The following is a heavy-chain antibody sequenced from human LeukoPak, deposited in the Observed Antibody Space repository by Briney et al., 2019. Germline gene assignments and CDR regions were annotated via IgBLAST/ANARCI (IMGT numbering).Heavy chain of an antibody. CDR1: GFPFSSYA. CDR2: ISGSGGST. D-gene: IGHD3-10*01. V-gene: IGHV3-23*01. J-gene: IGHJ4*02. Sequence: GGSLSLSCAASGFPFSSYAMSWVRQAPGKGLEWVSAISGSGGSTYYADSVKGRSTISRDNSKNTLCLQMNSLRAEDTAVYYCAKNYGSGSPPAFDYWGQGTLVTVSS. CDR3: AKNYGSGSPPAFDY.